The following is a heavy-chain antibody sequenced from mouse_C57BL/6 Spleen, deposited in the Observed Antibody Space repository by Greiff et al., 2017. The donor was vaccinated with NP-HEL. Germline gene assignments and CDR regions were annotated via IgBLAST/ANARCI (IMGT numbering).Heavy chain of an antibody. J-gene: IGHJ2*01. CDR1: GYTFTSYW. Sequence: QVQLQQPGAELVKPGASVKMSCKASGYTFTSYWITWVKQRPGQGLEWIGDIYPGSGSTNYNEKFKSKATLTVDTASSTAYMQLSSLTSEDAAVYYCARSGGGLDYWGQGTTLTVSS. CDR2: IYPGSGST. CDR3: ARSGGGLDY. V-gene: IGHV1-55*01. D-gene: IGHD4-1*01.